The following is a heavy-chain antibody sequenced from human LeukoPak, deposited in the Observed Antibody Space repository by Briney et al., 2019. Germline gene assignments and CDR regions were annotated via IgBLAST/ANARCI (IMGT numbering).Heavy chain of an antibody. CDR3: ARVIRGYGSGTYYDWFDP. Sequence: GGSLRLSCVASGFSSSSYAMTWVRQAPGKGLEWVSHISSSGNIIHYADSVKGRFTISRDNAKNSLYLQMYSLRAEDTAIYYCARVIRGYGSGTYYDWFDPWGQGTLVIVSS. D-gene: IGHD3-10*01. J-gene: IGHJ5*02. CDR2: ISSSGNII. CDR1: GFSSSSYA. V-gene: IGHV3-48*03.